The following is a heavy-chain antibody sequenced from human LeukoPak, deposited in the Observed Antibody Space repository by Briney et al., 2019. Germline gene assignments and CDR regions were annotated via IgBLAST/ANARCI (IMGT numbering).Heavy chain of an antibody. J-gene: IGHJ4*02. D-gene: IGHD3-22*01. CDR1: GYSFTSYW. V-gene: IGHV5-10-1*01. Sequence: GESLKISCKGSGYSFTSYWISWVRQMPGKGLEWMGRIDPSDSYTNYSPSFQGHVTISADKSISTAYLQWSSLKASDTAMYYCASYYYDSSGYGSLIDYWGQGTLVTVSP. CDR3: ASYYYDSSGYGSLIDY. CDR2: IDPSDSYT.